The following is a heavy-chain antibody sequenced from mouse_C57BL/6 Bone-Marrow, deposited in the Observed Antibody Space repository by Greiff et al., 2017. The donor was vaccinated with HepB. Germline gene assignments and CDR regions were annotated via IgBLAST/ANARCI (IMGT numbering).Heavy chain of an antibody. J-gene: IGHJ2*01. Sequence: EVHLVESGGDLVRPGGSLKLSCAASGFTFSSYGMSWVRQTPDKRLEWVATISSGGIYTYYPDSVKGRFTISRDNAKNTLYLQMSSLKSEDTAMYYCARHETDWGQGTTLTVSS. CDR1: GFTFSSYG. V-gene: IGHV5-6*01. CDR3: ARHETD. CDR2: ISSGGIYT.